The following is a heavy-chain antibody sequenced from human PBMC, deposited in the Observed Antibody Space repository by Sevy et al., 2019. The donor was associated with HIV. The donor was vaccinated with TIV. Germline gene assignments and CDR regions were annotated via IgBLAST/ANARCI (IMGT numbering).Heavy chain of an antibody. CDR3: ARGYVRGYSGHVYY. CDR1: GYSISTIG. J-gene: IGHJ4*02. CDR2: ISGYNGYT. D-gene: IGHD5-12*01. Sequence: ASVTVSCKASGYSISTIGFSWVRQAPGQGLEWMGWISGYNGYTNYAQKFQGRVTLTTDSSTNTAHMELRSLTSDDTAVYYCARGYVRGYSGHVYYWGQGTLVTVSS. V-gene: IGHV1-18*01.